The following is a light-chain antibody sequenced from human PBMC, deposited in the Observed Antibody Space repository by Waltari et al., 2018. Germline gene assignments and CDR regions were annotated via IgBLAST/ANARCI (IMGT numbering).Light chain of an antibody. CDR2: DVT. CDR3: SSYSSTNTVV. V-gene: IGLV2-14*03. CDR1: RSDGGGYNF. J-gene: IGLJ3*02. Sequence: QSALTQPASVSGSPGQSVTISCTGTRSDGGGYNFVYWYQQHPGRAPKLMIYDVTHRPSGVSTRFSGSKSGDTASLTISGLQAADEAEYYCSSYSSTNTVVFGGGTQLTV.